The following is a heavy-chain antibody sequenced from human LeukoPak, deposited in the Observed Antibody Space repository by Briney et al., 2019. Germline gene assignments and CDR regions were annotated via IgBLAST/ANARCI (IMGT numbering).Heavy chain of an antibody. CDR2: IYYSGST. D-gene: IGHD2-15*01. CDR1: GGSISSYY. CDR3: ARGSLTMNFDY. J-gene: IGHJ4*02. V-gene: IGHV4-59*01. Sequence: PSETLSLTCTVSGGSISSYYWSWIRQPPGKGLEWIGYIYYSGSTNYNPSLKSRVTISVDTSKNQFSLKLSSVTAADTAVYYYARGSLTMNFDYWGQGTLVTVSS.